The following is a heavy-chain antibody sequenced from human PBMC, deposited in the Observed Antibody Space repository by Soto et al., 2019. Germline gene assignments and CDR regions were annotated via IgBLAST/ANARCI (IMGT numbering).Heavy chain of an antibody. CDR2: SRNKANSYTT. Sequence: EVQLVESGGGLVQPGGSLRLSCAASGFTLSDHYMDWVRQAPGKGLEWVGRSRNKANSYTTEYAASVKGRFTISRDNSTHSPYLQMNSLKTEDTAVYYCARSGGMDVWRQGTTVTVSS. D-gene: IGHD3-3*01. CDR1: GFTLSDHY. CDR3: ARSGGMDV. J-gene: IGHJ6*02. V-gene: IGHV3-72*01.